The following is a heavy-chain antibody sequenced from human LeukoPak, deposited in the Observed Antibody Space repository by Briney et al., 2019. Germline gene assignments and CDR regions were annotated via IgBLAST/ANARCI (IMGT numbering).Heavy chain of an antibody. J-gene: IGHJ5*02. CDR1: GITFSSYE. Sequence: PGGSLRLSCAASGITFSSYEMNWVRQAPGKGQEWVSYISSSGSTIYYADSVKGRFTISRDNAKNSLYLQMNSLRAEDTAVYYCARVGYSYGHGWFDPWGQGTLVTVSS. CDR3: ARVGYSYGHGWFDP. CDR2: ISSSGSTI. D-gene: IGHD5-18*01. V-gene: IGHV3-48*03.